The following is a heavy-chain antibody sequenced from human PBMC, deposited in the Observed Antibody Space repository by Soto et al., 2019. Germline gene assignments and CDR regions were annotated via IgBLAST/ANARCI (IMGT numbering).Heavy chain of an antibody. V-gene: IGHV4-34*01. CDR2: INHSGST. Sequence: SETLSLTCAVYGGSFSGYYWSWIRQPPGKGLEWIGEINHSGSTNYNPSLKSRVTISVDTSKNQFSLKLSSVTAADTAVYYCARGSLLAAAATGGLFDYWGQGPLVT. J-gene: IGHJ4*02. D-gene: IGHD6-13*01. CDR1: GGSFSGYY. CDR3: ARGSLLAAAATGGLFDY.